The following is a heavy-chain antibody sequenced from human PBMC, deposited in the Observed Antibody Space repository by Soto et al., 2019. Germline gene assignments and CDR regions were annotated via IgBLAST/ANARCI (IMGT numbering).Heavy chain of an antibody. J-gene: IGHJ4*02. Sequence: ASVKVSCKASGFTFTSSAVLWVRQARGQRLEWIGWIVVANGNTNYAQQFQERVTITGDMSTSTAYMELSSLRSEDTAVYYCAAGPNYLLDYWGQGTLVTVSS. CDR3: AAGPNYLLDY. CDR2: IVVANGNT. D-gene: IGHD2-8*01. V-gene: IGHV1-58*01. CDR1: GFTFTSSA.